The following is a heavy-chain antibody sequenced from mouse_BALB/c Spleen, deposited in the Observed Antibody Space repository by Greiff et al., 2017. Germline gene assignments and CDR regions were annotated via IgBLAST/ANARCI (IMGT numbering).Heavy chain of an antibody. Sequence: DVQLQESGGGLVQPGGSMKLSCVASGFTFSNYWMNWVRQSPEKGLEWVAEIRLKSNNYATHYAESVKGRFTISRDDSKSSVYLQMNNLRAEDTGIYYCTSYYRYDEFAYWGQGTLVTVSA. CDR2: IRLKSNNYAT. CDR1: GFTFSNYW. V-gene: IGHV6-6*02. CDR3: TSYYRYDEFAY. D-gene: IGHD2-14*01. J-gene: IGHJ3*01.